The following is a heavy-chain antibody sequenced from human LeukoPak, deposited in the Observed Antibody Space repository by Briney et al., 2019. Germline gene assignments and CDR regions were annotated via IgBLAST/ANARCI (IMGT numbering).Heavy chain of an antibody. D-gene: IGHD3-3*01. CDR2: IDPNSGGR. V-gene: IGHV1-2*02. CDR1: GYTFTDYY. J-gene: IGHJ5*02. CDR3: ARGLEWLTRRHTWFDP. Sequence: ASVKVSCKASGYTFTDYYIHWVRQAPGQGLEGLGWIDPNSGGRNYAQNFQGRVTMTTDTSISTAYMELSRLRSDDTAVYYCARGLEWLTRRHTWFDPWGQGTLVTVSS.